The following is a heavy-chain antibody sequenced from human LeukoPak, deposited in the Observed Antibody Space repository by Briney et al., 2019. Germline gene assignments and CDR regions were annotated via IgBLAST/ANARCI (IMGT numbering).Heavy chain of an antibody. CDR1: GGTFSSYA. J-gene: IGHJ5*02. Sequence: SVKVSCKASGGTFSSYAISWVRQAPGQGLEWMGRIIPILGIANYAQKFQGRVTITADKSTSTAYMELSSLRSEDTAVYYCARDRYSGSGRLGTFDPWGQGTLVTVSS. CDR3: ARDRYSGSGRLGTFDP. V-gene: IGHV1-69*04. CDR2: IIPILGIA. D-gene: IGHD3-10*01.